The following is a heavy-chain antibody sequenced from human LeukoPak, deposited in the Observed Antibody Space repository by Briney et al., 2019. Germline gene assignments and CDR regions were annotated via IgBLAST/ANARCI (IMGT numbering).Heavy chain of an antibody. CDR3: ARWGTHGETSDAFDI. CDR1: GYTFTSYG. J-gene: IGHJ3*02. CDR2: ISAYNGNT. Sequence: GASVKVSCKASGYTFTSYGTSWVRQAPGHGLEWMGWISAYNGNTNYQQKLQGSVTMTTDTSTSTAYMGLRSLRSDGTAVYYCARWGTHGETSDAFDIWGQGTMVTVSS. D-gene: IGHD1-14*01. V-gene: IGHV1-18*01.